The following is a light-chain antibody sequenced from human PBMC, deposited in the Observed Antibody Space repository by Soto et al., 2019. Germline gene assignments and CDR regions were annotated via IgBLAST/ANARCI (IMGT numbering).Light chain of an antibody. CDR2: AAS. CDR1: QGIRND. J-gene: IGKJ1*01. V-gene: IGKV1-17*01. CDR3: LQHNNYPLT. Sequence: DIQMTQSPSSLSASVGDRVTITCRASQGIRNDLGWYQQKPGKAPKRLIYAASSLQSGVPSRFSGSGSGTXXXXXXXXXXXXDXXXXYXLQHNNYPLTFGQGTKVELK.